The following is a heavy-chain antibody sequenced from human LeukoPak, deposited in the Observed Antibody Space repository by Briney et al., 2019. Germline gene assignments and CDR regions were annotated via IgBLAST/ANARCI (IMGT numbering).Heavy chain of an antibody. CDR1: GYTFTSYG. D-gene: IGHD3-22*01. CDR2: ISSYNGNT. J-gene: IGHJ4*02. Sequence: ASVKVSCKASGYTFTSYGISWVRQAPGQGLEWMGWISSYNGNTNYAQKLQGRIAMTTDTSTSTAYMELRSLRSDDTAMYYCARISYYDTTDYPNIIDYWGQGTLVTVSS. CDR3: ARISYYDTTDYPNIIDY. V-gene: IGHV1-18*01.